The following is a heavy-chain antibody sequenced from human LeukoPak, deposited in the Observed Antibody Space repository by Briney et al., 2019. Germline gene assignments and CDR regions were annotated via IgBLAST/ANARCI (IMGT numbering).Heavy chain of an antibody. CDR3: ARDSSSKPAHYYYGMDV. J-gene: IGHJ6*02. V-gene: IGHV3-21*04. CDR2: IHSSSNYI. CDR1: GFTFSSYS. D-gene: IGHD6-6*01. Sequence: KPGGSLRLSCAASGFTFSSYSMKWVRQAPGKGLEWVSSIHSSSNYINYVDSVKGRFTISRDNAKNSLYLQMNSLRAEDTAVYYCARDSSSKPAHYYYGMDVWGQGTTVTVSS.